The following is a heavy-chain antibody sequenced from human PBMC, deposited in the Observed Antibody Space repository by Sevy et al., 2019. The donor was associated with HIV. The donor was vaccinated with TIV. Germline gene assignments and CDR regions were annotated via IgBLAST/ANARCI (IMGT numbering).Heavy chain of an antibody. CDR1: GGSITSLY. Sequence: SETLSLTCTVSGGSITSLYWNWIRQPPGKGLEWIANIYYNDHINYNPSLKSRVTLSLDTSKNHFSLRLSSVTAADTAMYYCAGENAWGRGYSWGQGTLVTVSS. V-gene: IGHV4-59*08. J-gene: IGHJ4*02. CDR3: AGENAWGRGYS. D-gene: IGHD1-26*01. CDR2: IYYNDHI.